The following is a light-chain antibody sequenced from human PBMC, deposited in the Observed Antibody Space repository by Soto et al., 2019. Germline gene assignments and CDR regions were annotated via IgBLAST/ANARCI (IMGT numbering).Light chain of an antibody. V-gene: IGKV1-39*01. CDR2: AAS. J-gene: IGKJ1*01. CDR3: QKSYSTHRT. Sequence: DIQMTQSPSSLSASVGDRVTITCRASQSISSYLNWYQQKPGKAPKLLIFAASSLQSGVPSGFSGSGSGTDFTLTISSLQTEDFETYCCQKSYSTHRTLGQGTKVDIK. CDR1: QSISSY.